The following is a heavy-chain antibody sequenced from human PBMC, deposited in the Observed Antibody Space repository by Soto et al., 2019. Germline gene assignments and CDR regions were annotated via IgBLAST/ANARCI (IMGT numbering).Heavy chain of an antibody. CDR1: GGSISSYY. Sequence: SETLSLTCTVSGGSISSYYWSWIRQPPGKGLEWIGYIYYSGSTNYNPSLKSRVTISVDTSKNQFSLKLSSVTAADTAVYYCARFGVDAFDIWGQGTMVTVSS. D-gene: IGHD3-10*01. CDR3: ARFGVDAFDI. CDR2: IYYSGST. J-gene: IGHJ3*02. V-gene: IGHV4-59*01.